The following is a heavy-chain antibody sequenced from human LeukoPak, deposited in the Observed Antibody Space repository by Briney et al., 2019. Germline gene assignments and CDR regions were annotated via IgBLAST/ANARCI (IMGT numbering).Heavy chain of an antibody. CDR1: GFTVSSNY. CDR3: AREMATIAGYYGMDV. J-gene: IGHJ6*02. Sequence: GGSLRLSCAASGFTVSSNYMSWVRQAPGKGLEWVSVIYSGGSTYYADSVKGRFTISRDNSKNTLYLQMNSLRAEDTAVYYCAREMATIAGYYGMDVWGQGTTVTVSS. D-gene: IGHD5-24*01. CDR2: IYSGGST. V-gene: IGHV3-66*01.